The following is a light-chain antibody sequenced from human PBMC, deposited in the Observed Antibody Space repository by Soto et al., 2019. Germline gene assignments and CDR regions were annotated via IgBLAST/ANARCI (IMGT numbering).Light chain of an antibody. V-gene: IGKV3-20*01. CDR1: QNVGSRY. CDR3: HQYGSSPRT. Sequence: EIVLTQSPGTLSLSPGERATLSCRASQNVGSRYLAWYQQKPGQAPRLLIYGTSNRATGIPDRFSGSGSGTDFSLTTSSLEPGVLAVYYCHQYGSSPRTFGQGTKVEIK. J-gene: IGKJ1*01. CDR2: GTS.